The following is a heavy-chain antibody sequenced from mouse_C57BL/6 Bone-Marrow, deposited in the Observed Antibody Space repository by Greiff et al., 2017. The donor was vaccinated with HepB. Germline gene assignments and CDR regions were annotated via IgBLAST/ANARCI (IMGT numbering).Heavy chain of an antibody. CDR2: IRSKSSNYAT. V-gene: IGHV10-3*01. D-gene: IGHD1-1*01. J-gene: IGHJ4*01. CDR3: VREEENLDYYGSSYAMDY. Sequence: EVQVVESGGGLVQPKGSLKLSCAASGFTFNTYAMHWVRQAPGKGLEWVARIRSKSSNYATYYADSVKDRFTISRDDSQSMLYLQMNNLKTEDTAMYYCVREEENLDYYGSSYAMDYWGQGTSVTVSS. CDR1: GFTFNTYA.